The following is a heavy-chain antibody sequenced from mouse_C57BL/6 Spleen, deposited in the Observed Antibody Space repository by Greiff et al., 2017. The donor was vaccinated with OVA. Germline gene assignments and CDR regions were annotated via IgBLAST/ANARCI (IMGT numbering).Heavy chain of an antibody. J-gene: IGHJ2*01. CDR3: ARSKTGYFDY. Sequence: QVQLQQPGAELVRPGSSVKLSCKASGYTFTSYWMHWVKQRPIQGLEWIGNIDPSDSETHYNQKFKDKATLTVDKSSSTAYMQLSSLTSEDAAVYYCARSKTGYFDYWGQGTTLTVSS. CDR2: IDPSDSET. CDR1: GYTFTSYW. V-gene: IGHV1-52*01.